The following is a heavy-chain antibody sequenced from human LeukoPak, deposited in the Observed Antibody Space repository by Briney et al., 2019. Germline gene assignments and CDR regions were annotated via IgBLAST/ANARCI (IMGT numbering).Heavy chain of an antibody. Sequence: SETLSLTCTVSGGSISSGSYYWSWLRQPAGKGLEWIVRIYTSGSTNYNPSLKSRVTISVDTSKNQFSLKLSSVTAADTAVYYCARDLTYYDILTGYYYYMDVWGKGTTVTVSS. CDR2: IYTSGST. CDR3: ARDLTYYDILTGYYYYMDV. CDR1: GGSISSGSYY. J-gene: IGHJ6*03. V-gene: IGHV4-61*02. D-gene: IGHD3-9*01.